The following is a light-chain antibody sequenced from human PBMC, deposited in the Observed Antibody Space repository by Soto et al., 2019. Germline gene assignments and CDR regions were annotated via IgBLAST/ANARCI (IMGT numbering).Light chain of an antibody. J-gene: IGLJ1*01. V-gene: IGLV1-44*01. CDR2: NSY. CDR1: SSNIGSKT. CDR3: SSWDASLNGYV. Sequence: QSVLTQPPSASGTPGQRVTISCSGSSSNIGSKTVNWYQQLPGTVPKLLIYNSYQRPSGVPDRFSASKSGTPASLAISGLQSEDEADYYCSSWDASLNGYVSGTGTKVTVL.